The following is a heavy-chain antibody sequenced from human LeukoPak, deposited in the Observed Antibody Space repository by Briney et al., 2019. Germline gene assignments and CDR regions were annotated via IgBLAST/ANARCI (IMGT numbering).Heavy chain of an antibody. CDR1: GASLSSYY. J-gene: IGHJ5*02. V-gene: IGHV4-4*07. CDR2: IYVTGST. Sequence: SETLSLTCTVSGASLSSYYWSWIRQPAGKALEWIGRIYVTGSTTYNPSLESRVTVSLDTSKNHFSLKLRSVTAADTAVYYCARRRVGSGSLYRWFDPWGQGTLVTVSS. CDR3: ARRRVGSGSLYRWFDP. D-gene: IGHD3-10*01.